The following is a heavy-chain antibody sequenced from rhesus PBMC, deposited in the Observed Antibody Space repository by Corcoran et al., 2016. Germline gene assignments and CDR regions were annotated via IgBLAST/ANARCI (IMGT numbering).Heavy chain of an antibody. CDR2: YSDSGGST. CDR3: ARDRGNSLNV. J-gene: IGHJ5-2*02. CDR1: GGSISSHL. D-gene: IGHD3-9*01. V-gene: IGHV4-173*01. Sequence: QLQLQESGPGLVKPLETLSLTCAVSGGSISSHLCGWFRPPPGKGLEWIGRYSDSGGSTNYNPSLKSRVTISRDTSKNQLSLKLISVTAADTAVYYCARDRGNSLNVWGRGVLVTVSS.